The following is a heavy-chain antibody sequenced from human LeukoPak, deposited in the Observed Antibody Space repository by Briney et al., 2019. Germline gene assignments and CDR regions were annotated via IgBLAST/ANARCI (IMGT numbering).Heavy chain of an antibody. D-gene: IGHD2-15*01. J-gene: IGHJ2*01. CDR3: AKEADIVSFDL. V-gene: IGHV1-2*02. CDR2: IAPNSGGT. Sequence: GASVKVSCKASGYTFTGNHVHWGRQAPGQGLEWMGWIAPNSGGTMYAQKFQDRVTMTSDTSISTAYMELSGLRSDDTAVYFCAKEADIVSFDLWGRGTLVTVSS. CDR1: GYTFTGNH.